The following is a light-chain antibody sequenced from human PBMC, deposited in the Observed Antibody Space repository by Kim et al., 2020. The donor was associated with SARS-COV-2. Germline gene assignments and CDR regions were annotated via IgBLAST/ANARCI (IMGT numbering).Light chain of an antibody. CDR1: QSISSN. J-gene: IGKJ4*01. CDR2: GAS. CDR3: QHYNTWPHT. V-gene: IGKV3-15*01. Sequence: EIVMTQSPATLFVSPGERATLSCRARQSISSNLAWYQQKPGQVPRLLIYGASTRATGVPARFSGSGSGTDFTLTITSLHSEDFAVYYCQHYNTWPHTFGGGTKVDIK.